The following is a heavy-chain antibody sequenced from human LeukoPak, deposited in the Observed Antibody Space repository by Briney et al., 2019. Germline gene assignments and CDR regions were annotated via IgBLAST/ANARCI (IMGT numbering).Heavy chain of an antibody. D-gene: IGHD1-1*01. CDR1: GHKFTDYY. CDR2: IHPGTGDP. V-gene: IGHV1-2*02. J-gene: IGHJ4*02. CDR3: ASYAAGYNWLKV. Sequence: ASVKVSCKASGHKFTDYYLHWVRQAPGQGLEWMGWIHPGTGDPNYAQKFPGRVTVTRDTSISTVYMELIRLRSDDTAVYYCASYAAGYNWLKVWGQGTLVTVSS.